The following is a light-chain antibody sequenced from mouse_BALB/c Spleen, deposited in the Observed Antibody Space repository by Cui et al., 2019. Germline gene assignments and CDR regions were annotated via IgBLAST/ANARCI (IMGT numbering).Light chain of an antibody. V-gene: IGKV10-94*01. CDR1: QGISNY. J-gene: IGKJ4*01. Sequence: DIQMTQTTSSLSASLGDRVTISCRASQGISNYLNWYQQKPDGTVKRLIYDTSSLHSGVPSRFSGSGSGTDYSLTISNLESEDIATYYCQQYSKLPFTFGSGTKLEIK. CDR2: DTS. CDR3: QQYSKLPFT.